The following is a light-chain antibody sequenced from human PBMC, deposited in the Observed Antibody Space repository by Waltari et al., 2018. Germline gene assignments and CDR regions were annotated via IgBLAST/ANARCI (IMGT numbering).Light chain of an antibody. J-gene: IGLJ3*02. Sequence: QSALTPSPSASGSPGHSVTISCTGTSSDVGGYNYFPWYQQHPGKAPKLMIYEVSKRPSGVPDRFSGSKSGNTASLTVSGLQAEDEADYYCSSYAGSNNWVFGGGTKLTVL. CDR2: EVS. CDR3: SSYAGSNNWV. V-gene: IGLV2-8*01. CDR1: SSDVGGYNY.